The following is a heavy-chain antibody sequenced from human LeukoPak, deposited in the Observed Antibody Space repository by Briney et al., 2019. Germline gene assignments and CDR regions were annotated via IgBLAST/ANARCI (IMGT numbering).Heavy chain of an antibody. CDR1: GFTFSSYG. D-gene: IGHD3-10*01. CDR3: ARSYYYGSGSPFDY. V-gene: IGHV3-72*01. J-gene: IGHJ4*02. CDR2: TRNKANSYTT. Sequence: PGGSLRLSCAASGFTFSSYGMDWVRQAPGKGLEWVGRTRNKANSYTTEYAASVKGRFTIPRDDSKNSLYLQMNSLKTEDTAVYYCARSYYYGSGSPFDYWGQGTLVTVSS.